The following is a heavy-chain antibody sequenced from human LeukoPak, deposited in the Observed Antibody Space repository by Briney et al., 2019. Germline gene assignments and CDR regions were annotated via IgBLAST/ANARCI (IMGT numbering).Heavy chain of an antibody. Sequence: GASVRVSCKASGGTFSSYAISWVRQAPGQGLEWMGWISAYNGNTNYAQKLQGRVTMTTDTSTSTAYMELRSLRSDDTAVYYCARDHWVVVVPAVLSYYYYGMDVWGQGTTVTVSS. J-gene: IGHJ6*02. CDR3: ARDHWVVVVPAVLSYYYYGMDV. CDR2: ISAYNGNT. CDR1: GGTFSSYA. V-gene: IGHV1-18*01. D-gene: IGHD2-2*01.